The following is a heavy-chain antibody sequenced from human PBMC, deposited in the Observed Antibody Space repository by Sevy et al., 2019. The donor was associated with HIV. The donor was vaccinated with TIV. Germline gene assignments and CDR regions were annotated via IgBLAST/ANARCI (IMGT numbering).Heavy chain of an antibody. D-gene: IGHD1-26*01. Sequence: GGSLRLSCAASGFTFSSFGMHWVRQAPGKGLEWVAVIWYEGSTTYYADSVRGRFTISRDSSNNTLYLQMNSLRVDDTAVYYCAATATHLDYWGQGTLVTVSS. CDR2: IWYEGSTT. V-gene: IGHV3-33*01. CDR1: GFTFSSFG. J-gene: IGHJ4*02. CDR3: AATATHLDY.